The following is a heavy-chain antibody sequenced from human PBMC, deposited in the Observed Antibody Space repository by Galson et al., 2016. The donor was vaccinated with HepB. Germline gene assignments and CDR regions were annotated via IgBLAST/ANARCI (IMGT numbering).Heavy chain of an antibody. CDR3: ATTRLLDN. CDR2: VSWKSGTI. D-gene: IGHD1-14*01. Sequence: SLRLSCAGTGYKFDDYAMHWVRQAPGKGLEWVSGVSWKSGTIAYSDSVRGRFTILRDNAKNSLYLRMNSLRIEDTALYYCATTRLLDNWGQGILVTVSS. V-gene: IGHV3-9*01. CDR1: GYKFDDYA. J-gene: IGHJ4*02.